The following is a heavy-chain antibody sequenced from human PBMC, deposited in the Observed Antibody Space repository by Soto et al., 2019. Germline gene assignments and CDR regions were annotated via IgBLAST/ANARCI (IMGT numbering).Heavy chain of an antibody. J-gene: IGHJ6*02. V-gene: IGHV4-59*01. Sequence: SETLSLTCTVSGGSISSYYWSWIRQPPGKGLEWIGYIYYSGSTNYNPSLKSRVTISVDTSKNQFSLKLSSATAADTAVYYCARDTGTTDYYYGMDVWGQGTTVTVSS. CDR2: IYYSGST. CDR3: ARDTGTTDYYYGMDV. D-gene: IGHD1-7*01. CDR1: GGSISSYY.